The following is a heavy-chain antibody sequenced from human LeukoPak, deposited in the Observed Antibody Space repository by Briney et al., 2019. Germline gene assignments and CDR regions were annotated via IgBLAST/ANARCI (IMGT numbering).Heavy chain of an antibody. Sequence: SETLSLTCAVYGGSFSGYYWSWIRQPPGKGLEWIGEINHSGSTNYNPSLKSRVTISVDTSKNQFSLKLSSVTAADTAVYYCVRGGWCSRRLCWFDPWGQGTLVTVSS. V-gene: IGHV4-34*01. CDR3: VRGGWCSRRLCWFDP. J-gene: IGHJ5*02. CDR1: GGSFSGYY. CDR2: INHSGST. D-gene: IGHD6-13*01.